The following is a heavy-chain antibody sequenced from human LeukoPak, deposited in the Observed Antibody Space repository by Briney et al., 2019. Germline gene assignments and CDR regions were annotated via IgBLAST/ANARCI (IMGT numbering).Heavy chain of an antibody. CDR1: GFTFSDYY. CDR2: ITNSGTST. CDR3: ARRLASFYGMDV. V-gene: IGHV3-11*03. D-gene: IGHD1-14*01. J-gene: IGHJ6*02. Sequence: GGSLRLSCAASGFTFSDYYMSWIRQAPGKGLEWVSYITNSGTSTAYADSVKGRFTISRDNAKNSLYLQMNSLRAEDTAVYYCARRLASFYGMDVWGQGTTVTVSS.